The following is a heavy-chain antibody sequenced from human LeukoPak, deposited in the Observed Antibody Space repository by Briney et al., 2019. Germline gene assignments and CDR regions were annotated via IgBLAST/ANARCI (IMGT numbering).Heavy chain of an antibody. CDR1: GFTFSNYA. Sequence: PGGSLRLSCSVSGFTFSNYAMHWDRQAPGKGLEYVSGISSNGGRTYYADSVKGRFTISRDNSKNTMYVQMSTLRVEDTAVYYCARPYSSSWNYFDYWGQGTLVTVSS. D-gene: IGHD6-13*01. J-gene: IGHJ4*02. V-gene: IGHV3-64*05. CDR2: ISSNGGRT. CDR3: ARPYSSSWNYFDY.